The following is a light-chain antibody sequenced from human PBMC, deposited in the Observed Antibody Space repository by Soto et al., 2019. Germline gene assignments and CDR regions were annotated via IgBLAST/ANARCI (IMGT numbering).Light chain of an antibody. CDR2: ADS. V-gene: IGKV3-11*01. CDR1: QSVSGY. J-gene: IGKJ5*01. CDR3: QQPYKRPIT. Sequence: EIVLRQSPATLSLSPGETATLSCRASQSVSGYIGWYQQKPGQAPRLLNYADSNRATGIPTRCSRSGSGTDFTPTISSLEPEDFSVYSCQQPYKRPITFGQGTRLEI.